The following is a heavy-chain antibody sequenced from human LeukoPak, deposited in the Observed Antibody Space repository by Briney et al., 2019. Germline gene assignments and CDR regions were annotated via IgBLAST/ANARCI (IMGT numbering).Heavy chain of an antibody. V-gene: IGHV1-69*13. CDR3: ARDPVGYSSSPEYFQH. J-gene: IGHJ1*01. Sequence: SVKVSCKASGGTFSSYAISWVRQAPGQGLEWMGGIIPIFGTANYAQKFQGRVTITADESTSTAYMELSSLRSEDTAVCYCARDPVGYSSSPEYFQHWGQGTLVTVSS. D-gene: IGHD6-6*01. CDR2: IIPIFGTA. CDR1: GGTFSSYA.